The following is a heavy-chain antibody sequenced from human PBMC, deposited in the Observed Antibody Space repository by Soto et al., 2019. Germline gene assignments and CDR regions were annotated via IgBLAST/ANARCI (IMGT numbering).Heavy chain of an antibody. V-gene: IGHV3-49*03. J-gene: IGHJ4*02. D-gene: IGHD3-16*01. Sequence: PGGSLRLSCTASGFTIGDYAMSWFRQAPGKGLEWISLIRGKAYGGTTEYAASVKGRFTISRDDSESIVHLQMNSLKTEDTAVYYCIRGRAYVAFDYWGQGILVTVSS. CDR1: GFTIGDYA. CDR2: IRGKAYGGTT. CDR3: IRGRAYVAFDY.